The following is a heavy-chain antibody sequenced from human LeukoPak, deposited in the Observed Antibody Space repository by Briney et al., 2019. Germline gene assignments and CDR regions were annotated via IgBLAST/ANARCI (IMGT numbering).Heavy chain of an antibody. J-gene: IGHJ4*02. CDR1: GGTFSSYA. CDR2: IIPIFGTA. V-gene: IGHV1-69*13. Sequence: GASVKVSCKASGGTFSSYAISWVRQAPGQGLEWMGGIIPIFGTANYAQKFQGRVTITADESTSTAYMELSSLRSEDTAVYYCARDCSGGSCYGNWGQGTLVTVSS. D-gene: IGHD2-15*01. CDR3: ARDCSGGSCYGN.